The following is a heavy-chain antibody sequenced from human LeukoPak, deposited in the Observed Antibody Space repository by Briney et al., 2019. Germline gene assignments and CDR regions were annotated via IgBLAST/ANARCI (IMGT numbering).Heavy chain of an antibody. J-gene: IGHJ3*02. D-gene: IGHD3-10*01. CDR3: AEHYYGAGTHVFDI. CDR2: VSGSGGST. V-gene: IGHV3-23*01. Sequence: PGGSLRLSCAASGFTFSSYVMSWVRQAPGKGLEWVSTVSGSGGSTNYADSVKGRFTISRDNSKNTLYVQMNSLRADDTALYYCAEHYYGAGTHVFDIWGEGTMVTVSS. CDR1: GFTFSSYV.